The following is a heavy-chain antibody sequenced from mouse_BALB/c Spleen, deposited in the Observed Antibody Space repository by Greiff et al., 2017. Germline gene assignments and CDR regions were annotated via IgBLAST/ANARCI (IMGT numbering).Heavy chain of an antibody. J-gene: IGHJ4*01. CDR3: AKGKLRAMDD. V-gene: IGHV14-3*02. CDR1: GFNIKDTY. D-gene: IGHD1-1*01. CDR2: IDPANGNT. Sequence: EVQLQQSGAELVKPGASVKLSCTASGFNIKDTYMHWVKQRPEQGLEWIGRIDPANGNTKYDPKFQGKATITADTSSNTAYLQLSSLTSEDTAVYYCAKGKLRAMDDWGQGTSVTVSS.